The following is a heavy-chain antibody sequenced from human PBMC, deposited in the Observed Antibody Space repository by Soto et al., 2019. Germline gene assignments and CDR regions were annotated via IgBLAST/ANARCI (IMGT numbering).Heavy chain of an antibody. Sequence: ASVKVSCNASGGTFNSSTINWDRHAPGRVFEWVGQVVAMYDSVNYAEKLQGRATITADKSTKSAYMELTSLRSEDTALYFCASWISYSGSYCLDYWGQGTIFTVSS. CDR3: ASWISYSGSYCLDY. V-gene: IGHV1-69*06. D-gene: IGHD1-26*01. CDR2: VVAMYDSV. J-gene: IGHJ4*02. CDR1: GGTFNSST.